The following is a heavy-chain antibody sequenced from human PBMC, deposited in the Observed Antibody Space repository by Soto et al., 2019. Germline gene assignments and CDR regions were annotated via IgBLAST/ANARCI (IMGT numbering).Heavy chain of an antibody. CDR3: ARDKITGLFDY. CDR2: IYYSGNA. D-gene: IGHD2-8*02. Sequence: SETLSLTCTVSGGSISSYYWSGIRQPPGKGLEGIGYIYYSGNAYYNPSLSSRVTMSVATSKNQFSLKLMSVTAADTAVYYCARDKITGLFDYWGQGTLVTVSS. CDR1: GGSISSYY. V-gene: IGHV4-59*04. J-gene: IGHJ4*02.